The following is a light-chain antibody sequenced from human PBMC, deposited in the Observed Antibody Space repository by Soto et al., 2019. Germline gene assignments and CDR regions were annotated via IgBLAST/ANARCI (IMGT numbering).Light chain of an antibody. Sequence: QSALTQPPSASGSPGQSVTISCTGTSSDVGGYNYVSWYLQHPGKAPKLMIYDVTKRPSGVPDRFSGSKSGNTASLIVSGLQAEDEAVYYCSSYAGSNNYVFGTGTKVTVL. CDR1: SSDVGGYNY. J-gene: IGLJ1*01. CDR3: SSYAGSNNYV. V-gene: IGLV2-8*01. CDR2: DVT.